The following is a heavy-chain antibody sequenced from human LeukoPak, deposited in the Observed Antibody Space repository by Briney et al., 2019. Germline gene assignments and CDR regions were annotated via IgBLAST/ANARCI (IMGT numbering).Heavy chain of an antibody. D-gene: IGHD3-10*01. CDR1: GGSISSSSYY. Sequence: PSETLSLTCTVSGGSISSSSYYWGWLRQPPGKGREWIGSIYYSGSTYYNPSLKGRVTISVDPSKNQFSLKLSSVTAADTAVYYCASGRYYGSGSQYNWFDPWGQGTLVTVSS. J-gene: IGHJ5*02. CDR3: ASGRYYGSGSQYNWFDP. CDR2: IYYSGST. V-gene: IGHV4-39*01.